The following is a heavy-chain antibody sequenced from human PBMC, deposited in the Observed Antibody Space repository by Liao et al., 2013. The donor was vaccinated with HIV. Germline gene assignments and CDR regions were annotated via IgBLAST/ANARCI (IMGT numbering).Heavy chain of an antibody. Sequence: QLQLQESGPGLVKPSETLSLTCTVSGGSISSNTYYWGWIRQPPGRGLEWIGNIYYSGSTSYNPSLKSRVTISVDTSKNQFSLKLSSVTAADTAVYYCARDWGTYYGSNSFDYWGQGTLVTVSS. CDR2: IYYSGST. V-gene: IGHV4-39*07. J-gene: IGHJ4*02. D-gene: IGHD3-16*01. CDR1: GGSISSNTYY. CDR3: ARDWGTYYGSNSFDY.